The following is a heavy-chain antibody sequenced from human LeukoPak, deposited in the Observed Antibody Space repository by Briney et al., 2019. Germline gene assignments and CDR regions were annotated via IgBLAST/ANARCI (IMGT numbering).Heavy chain of an antibody. Sequence: GGSLRLSCAASRFALSTYWMSWVRQAPGKGLEWVAHIKQDGSQEYYVDSVKGRFTISRDSAKNSLYLQMNSLRAEDTAVYYCARGVPYDSWSGPHYSDYWGQGTLVTVSS. CDR2: IKQDGSQE. D-gene: IGHD3-3*01. CDR3: ARGVPYDSWSGPHYSDY. CDR1: RFALSTYW. V-gene: IGHV3-7*01. J-gene: IGHJ4*02.